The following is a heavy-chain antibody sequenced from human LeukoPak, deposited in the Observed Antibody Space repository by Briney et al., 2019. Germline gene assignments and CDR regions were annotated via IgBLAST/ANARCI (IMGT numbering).Heavy chain of an antibody. V-gene: IGHV3-66*01. J-gene: IGHJ4*02. D-gene: IGHD1-26*01. Sequence: GGSLRLSCAASEFTVSNNYMSWVRQAPGKGLEWVSVIYSGGNTYYADSVKGRFTISRDNSKNTLYLQMNSLRAEDTAVYYCAKDRWELLTNLFDYWGQGTLVTVSS. CDR3: AKDRWELLTNLFDY. CDR1: EFTVSNNY. CDR2: IYSGGNT.